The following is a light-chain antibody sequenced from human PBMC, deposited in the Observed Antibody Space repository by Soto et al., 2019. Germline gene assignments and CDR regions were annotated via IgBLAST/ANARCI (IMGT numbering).Light chain of an antibody. CDR2: WAS. Sequence: DIVMTQSPDSLAVSLGERVPINCKSSQSVFYSSNNRNYLAWYQQKPGQPPKLLIYWASTRESVVPDRFSGSGSGTDFTLTISSLQAEDVAVYYCQQYYSTPFTFGGGTKVEIK. CDR3: QQYYSTPFT. V-gene: IGKV4-1*01. CDR1: QSVFYSSNNRNY. J-gene: IGKJ4*01.